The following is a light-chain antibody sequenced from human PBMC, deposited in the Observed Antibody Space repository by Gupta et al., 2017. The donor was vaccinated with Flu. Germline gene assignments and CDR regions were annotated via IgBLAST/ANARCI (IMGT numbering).Light chain of an antibody. J-gene: IGKJ2*01. Sequence: DIVMTQSPDSLAVSLGERATINCKSSQSLLYNSRNYLAWYQQKPGQSPKLLIYWASTRESGVPDRCSGSGDGTDFTLTISSRQAEDVAVYYCQQGHNGQAQFTFGQGTKLEIK. V-gene: IGKV4-1*01. CDR2: WAS. CDR3: QQGHNGQAQFT. CDR1: QSLLYNSRNY.